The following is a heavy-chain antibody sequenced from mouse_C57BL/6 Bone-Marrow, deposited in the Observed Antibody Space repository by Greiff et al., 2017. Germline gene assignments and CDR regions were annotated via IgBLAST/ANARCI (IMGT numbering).Heavy chain of an antibody. D-gene: IGHD4-1*01. V-gene: IGHV10-3*01. CDR1: GFTFNTYA. J-gene: IGHJ2*01. CDR3: VRGSNPGGYFDY. Sequence: EVQGVESGGGLVQPKGSLKLSCAASGFTFNTYAMHWVRQAPGKGLEWVARIRSKSSNYATYYADSVKDRFTISRDDSQSMLYLQMNNLKTEDTAMYYCVRGSNPGGYFDYWGQGTTLTVSS. CDR2: IRSKSSNYAT.